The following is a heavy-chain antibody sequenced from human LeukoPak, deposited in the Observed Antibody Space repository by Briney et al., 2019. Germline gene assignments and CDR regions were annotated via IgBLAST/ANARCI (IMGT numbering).Heavy chain of an antibody. J-gene: IGHJ5*02. CDR3: AKVSRLNADWFDP. Sequence: SQTLSLTCAISGDSVFSNSAAWNWIRQSPSRGLEWLGRTYYRSKWYNDYAVSVQSRIMINPDTSRNQFSLQLNSVTPEDTAVYYRAKVSRLNADWFDPWGQGTLVTVSS. CDR1: GDSVFSNSAA. CDR2: TYYRSKWYN. D-gene: IGHD1-1*01. V-gene: IGHV6-1*01.